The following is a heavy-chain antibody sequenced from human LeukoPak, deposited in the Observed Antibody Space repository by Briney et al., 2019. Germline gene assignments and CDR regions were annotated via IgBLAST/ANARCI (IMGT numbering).Heavy chain of an antibody. V-gene: IGHV3-20*04. D-gene: IGHD1-26*01. CDR3: ARVASGSSPHFDY. CDR2: INWSDGKK. CDR1: GFNFDKSA. J-gene: IGHJ4*02. Sequence: GGSLRLSCVASGFNFDKSAMGWVRQVPGKGLEWVSGINWSDGKKGYADPVKGRFTISRDNAKNSLFLQMDSLRDEDTAFYYCARVASGSSPHFDYWGQGTLVTVSS.